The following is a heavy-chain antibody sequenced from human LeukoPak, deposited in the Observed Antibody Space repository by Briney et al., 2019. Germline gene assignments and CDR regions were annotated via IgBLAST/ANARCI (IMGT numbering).Heavy chain of an antibody. CDR2: ISGSGGST. Sequence: GGSLRLSCAASGFTFSSYAMSWVRQAPGKGLEWVSAISGSGGSTYYADSVKGRFTISRDNSKNTLYLQMNSLRAEDTAVYYCAKAGTYMVRGVIMDYWGQGTLVTVPS. J-gene: IGHJ4*02. D-gene: IGHD3-10*01. CDR3: AKAGTYMVRGVIMDY. V-gene: IGHV3-23*01. CDR1: GFTFSSYA.